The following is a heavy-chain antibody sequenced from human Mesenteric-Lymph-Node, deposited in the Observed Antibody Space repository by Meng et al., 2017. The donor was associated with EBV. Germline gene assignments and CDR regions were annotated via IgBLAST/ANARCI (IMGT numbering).Heavy chain of an antibody. V-gene: IGHV4-39*07. Sequence: QLRVQESGPGLVKPSATLSPTCIVSGGSVRSSSYYWGWIRQPPGKGLEWIGSIYYSGSIYYNPSLKSRVTISVDTSKNQFSLKLSSVTAADTAVYYCARTYYYDSSGYAPFDYWGQGTLVTVSS. CDR1: GGSVRSSSYY. CDR3: ARTYYYDSSGYAPFDY. CDR2: IYYSGSI. J-gene: IGHJ4*02. D-gene: IGHD3-22*01.